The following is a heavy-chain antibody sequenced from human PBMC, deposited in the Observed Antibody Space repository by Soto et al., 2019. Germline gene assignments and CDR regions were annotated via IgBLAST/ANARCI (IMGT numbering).Heavy chain of an antibody. V-gene: IGHV3-23*01. J-gene: IGHJ4*02. Sequence: EVQLLESGGGLVQPGGSLRLSCAASGFTFSSYAMSWVRQAPGKGLEWVSAISGSGGSTYYADSVKGRFTIARDNSKNTLYLQMNSLRAEDTAVYYCAKEVFGAGRDIVVVPAAMVDYWGQGTLVTGSS. CDR1: GFTFSSYA. CDR3: AKEVFGAGRDIVVVPAAMVDY. D-gene: IGHD2-2*01. CDR2: ISGSGGST.